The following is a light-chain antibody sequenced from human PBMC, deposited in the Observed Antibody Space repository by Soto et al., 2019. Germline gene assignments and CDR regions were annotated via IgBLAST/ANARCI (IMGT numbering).Light chain of an antibody. J-gene: IGLJ3*02. CDR2: DNN. Sequence: QSVLTQPPSVSAATGQRVTISGSGSSSNIGNNYVSWYQQFPGTAPRLLIYDNNQRPSGIPARFSGSKYGTSATLDITGLQTGDEAVYYCGAWDSRLSGGRAGFGGGTKLTVL. V-gene: IGLV1-51*01. CDR3: GAWDSRLSGGRAG. CDR1: SSNIGNNY.